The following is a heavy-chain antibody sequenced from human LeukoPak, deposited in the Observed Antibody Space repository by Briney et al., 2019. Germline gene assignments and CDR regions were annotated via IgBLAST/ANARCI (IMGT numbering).Heavy chain of an antibody. CDR2: MNPNSGNT. J-gene: IGHJ6*03. D-gene: IGHD2-15*01. V-gene: IGHV1-8*01. CDR3: ARRPHSDYYYYYVDV. Sequence: ASVKVSCKASGYTFTSYDINWVRQATGQGLEWMGWMNPNSGNTGYAQKFQGRVTMTRNTSISTAYMELSSLRSEDTAVYYCARRPHSDYYYYYVDVWGKGTTVTVSS. CDR1: GYTFTSYD.